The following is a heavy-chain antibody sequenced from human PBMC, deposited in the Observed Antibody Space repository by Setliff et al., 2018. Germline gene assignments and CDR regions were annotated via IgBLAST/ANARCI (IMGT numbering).Heavy chain of an antibody. CDR1: GFSFSGYG. CDR3: AKDTEGMDV. V-gene: IGHV3-30*02. Sequence: GESLKISCAASGFSFSGYGMHWVRQAPGKGLEWVAFIRYDGNDKYYADSVKGRFTISRDNSKNTLYLQMSSLRVEDTAVYYCAKDTEGMDVWGQGTTVTVSS. CDR2: IRYDGNDK. D-gene: IGHD4-4*01. J-gene: IGHJ6*02.